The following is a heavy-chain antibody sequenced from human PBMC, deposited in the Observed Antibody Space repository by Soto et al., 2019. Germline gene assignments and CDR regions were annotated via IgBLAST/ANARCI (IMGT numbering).Heavy chain of an antibody. J-gene: IGHJ4*02. Sequence: QVQLVESGGGVVQPGRSLRLSCAASGFTFSSYAMHWVRQAPGKGLEWVAVISYDGSNKYYADSVKGRFTISRDNSKNTLYLQMNSLRAEDTAVYYCARVPYGSGSYVAHYWGQGTLVTVSS. CDR1: GFTFSSYA. D-gene: IGHD3-10*01. V-gene: IGHV3-30-3*01. CDR2: ISYDGSNK. CDR3: ARVPYGSGSYVAHY.